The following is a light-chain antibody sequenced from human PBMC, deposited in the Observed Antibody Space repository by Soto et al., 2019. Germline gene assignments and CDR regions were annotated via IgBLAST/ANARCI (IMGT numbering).Light chain of an antibody. Sequence: QSVLTQPPSLSGAPGQRVTISCTGSSSNIGAGYDVHWYQQLPGTAPKLLIYGNTNRPSGVPDRFSGSKSGTSASLAITGLQAEDEADYYCQSYDSSLSGVVFGVGTKLTVL. CDR1: SSNIGAGYD. CDR2: GNT. V-gene: IGLV1-40*01. J-gene: IGLJ2*01. CDR3: QSYDSSLSGVV.